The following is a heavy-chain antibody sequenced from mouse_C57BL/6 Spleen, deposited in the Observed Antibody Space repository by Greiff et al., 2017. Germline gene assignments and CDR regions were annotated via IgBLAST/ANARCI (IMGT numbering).Heavy chain of an antibody. V-gene: IGHV1-5*01. J-gene: IGHJ3*01. Sequence: VQLQQSGTVLARPGASVKMSCKPPGYTFTSYRMNWVNQRHGKGLEWIGAFYPGNSDTSYNQKFKGKAKLTAVTSASTAYLELSSLTNEDSAVYYCTRFANSTLDWFAYWGQGTLVTVSA. CDR1: GYTFTSYR. CDR2: FYPGNSDT. CDR3: TRFANSTLDWFAY. D-gene: IGHD5-1*01.